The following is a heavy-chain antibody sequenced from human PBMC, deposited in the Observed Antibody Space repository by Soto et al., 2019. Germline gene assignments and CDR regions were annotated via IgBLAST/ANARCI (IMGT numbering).Heavy chain of an antibody. CDR1: GGSFSGYY. V-gene: IGHV4-34*01. D-gene: IGHD3-22*01. CDR2: INHSGST. J-gene: IGHJ5*02. CDR3: ARGHAMIVWFDP. Sequence: SETLSLTCTVYGGSFSGYYWSWIRQPPGKGLEWIGEINHSGSTNYNPSLKSRVTISVDTSKNQFSLKLSSVTAADTAMYYCARGHAMIVWFDPWGQGTLVNVSS.